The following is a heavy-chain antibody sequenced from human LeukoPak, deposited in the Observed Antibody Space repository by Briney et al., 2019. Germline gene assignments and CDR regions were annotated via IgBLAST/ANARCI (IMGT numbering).Heavy chain of an antibody. CDR3: ARYCSSTSCYSEY. J-gene: IGHJ4*02. CDR1: GYTFTGYY. Sequence: ASVKVSCKASGYTFTGYYMHWVRQAPGQGLEYMGRINPISGGTVYAQKFQGRVTMTRDTSITTAYMELTRLTSDDTAVYYCARYCSSTSCYSEYWGQGTLVTVSS. D-gene: IGHD2-2*01. CDR2: INPISGGT. V-gene: IGHV1-2*06.